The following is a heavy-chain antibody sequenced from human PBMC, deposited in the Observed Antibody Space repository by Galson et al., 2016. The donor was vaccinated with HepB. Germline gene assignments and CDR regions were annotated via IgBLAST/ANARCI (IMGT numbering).Heavy chain of an antibody. Sequence: QSGAEVKKPGESLKISCQGSGYSFSRFWIAWVRHMPGKALEWMGIIYAGDSDTRYSPSFQGQVTISVDKSINTAYLQWSSLKASDTAIYYCAKQHVGTANRYGGSAFEIWGQGTKVTFSS. D-gene: IGHD5-18*01. J-gene: IGHJ3*02. CDR3: AKQHVGTANRYGGSAFEI. CDR2: IYAGDSDT. CDR1: GYSFSRFW. V-gene: IGHV5-51*01.